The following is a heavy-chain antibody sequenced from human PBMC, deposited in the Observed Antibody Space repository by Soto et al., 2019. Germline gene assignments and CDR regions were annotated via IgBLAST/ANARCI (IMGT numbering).Heavy chain of an antibody. CDR1: GVSVSNGLYY. CDR2: IYHSGST. V-gene: IGHV4-61*01. D-gene: IGHD1-26*01. CDR3: ARTPWDRYTGYYFDY. J-gene: IGHJ4*02. Sequence: PSETLSLTCAVSGVSVSNGLYYWNWIRQSPGKGLEWIGDIYHSGSTNYNPSLKSRVTISVDKSKNQFSLKLSSVTAADTAVYSCARTPWDRYTGYYFDYWGQGTLVTVSS.